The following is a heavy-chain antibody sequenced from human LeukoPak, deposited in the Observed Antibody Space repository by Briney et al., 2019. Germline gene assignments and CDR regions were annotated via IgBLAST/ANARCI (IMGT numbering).Heavy chain of an antibody. Sequence: ASVKVSCKASGYTFTSYYMHWVRQAPGQGLEWMGIINPSGGSTSYAQKFQGRVTMTRDMSTSTVYMELSSLRSEDTAVYCCAREEAVAGTGRDDAFDIWGQGTMVTVSS. V-gene: IGHV1-46*01. CDR3: AREEAVAGTGRDDAFDI. J-gene: IGHJ3*02. CDR2: INPSGGST. CDR1: GYTFTSYY. D-gene: IGHD6-19*01.